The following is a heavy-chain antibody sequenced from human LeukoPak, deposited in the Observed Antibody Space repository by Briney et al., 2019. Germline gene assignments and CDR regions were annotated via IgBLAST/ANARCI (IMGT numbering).Heavy chain of an antibody. D-gene: IGHD3-9*01. Sequence: GGSLRLSCAASGFSFSKYWMHWVRQTPGEGLVWVARIKEDGTYTSYADSVKGRFTISRDNARNTVSLQMNSLRAEDTAVYYCARDFDMGITPGDDFDFWGQGTLVTVSS. J-gene: IGHJ4*02. V-gene: IGHV3-74*01. CDR3: ARDFDMGITPGDDFDF. CDR1: GFSFSKYW. CDR2: IKEDGTYT.